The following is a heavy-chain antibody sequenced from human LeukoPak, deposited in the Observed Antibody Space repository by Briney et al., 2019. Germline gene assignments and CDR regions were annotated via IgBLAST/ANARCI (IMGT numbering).Heavy chain of an antibody. CDR3: AKDISLAAAGTGAFDY. CDR2: ISWNSGSI. V-gene: IGHV3-9*01. D-gene: IGHD6-13*01. Sequence: GGSLRLSCAASGFTFDDYAMHWVRRAPGKGLEWVSGISWNSGSIGYADSVKGRFTISRDNAKNSLYLQMNSLRAEDTALYYCAKDISLAAAGTGAFDYWGQGTLVTVSS. J-gene: IGHJ4*02. CDR1: GFTFDDYA.